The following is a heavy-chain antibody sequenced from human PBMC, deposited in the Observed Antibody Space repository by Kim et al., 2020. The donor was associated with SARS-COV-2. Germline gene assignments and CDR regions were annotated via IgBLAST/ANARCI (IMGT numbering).Heavy chain of an antibody. CDR2: ISSSGSTI. CDR1: GFTFSSYE. V-gene: IGHV3-48*03. D-gene: IGHD1-26*01. J-gene: IGHJ4*02. CDR3: ASHLGATTGPFDY. Sequence: GGSLRLSCAASGFTFSSYEMNWVRQAPGKGLEWVSYISSSGSTIYYADSVKGRFTISRDNAKNSLYLQMNSLRAEDTAVYYCASHLGATTGPFDYWGQGTLVTVSS.